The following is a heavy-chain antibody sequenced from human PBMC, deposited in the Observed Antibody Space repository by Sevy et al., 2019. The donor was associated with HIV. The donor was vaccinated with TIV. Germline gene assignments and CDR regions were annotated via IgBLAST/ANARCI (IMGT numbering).Heavy chain of an antibody. J-gene: IGHJ3*02. CDR2: IWNDGSKI. Sequence: GESLKISCAASTFTFSRNAMHWVRQAPGKGLEWVALIWNDGSKIYYVDSVKGRFTISRDNAKNTLYLQMNSLRVEDTAVYYCAVGGGFDAFKIWGQWTMVTVSS. D-gene: IGHD2-15*01. CDR1: TFTFSRNA. V-gene: IGHV3-33*01. CDR3: AVGGGFDAFKI.